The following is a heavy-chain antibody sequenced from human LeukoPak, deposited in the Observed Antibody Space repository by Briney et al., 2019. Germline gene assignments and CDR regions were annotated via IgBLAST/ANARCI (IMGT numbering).Heavy chain of an antibody. Sequence: GGSLRLSCAASGFTFSSYHMNWVRQAPGKGLEWVSYISSSGSPTHYVDSVKGRFTISRDNAKNSLYLQMTSLRDEDTAVYYCAGPTFSFDSSGYFDYWGQGTLVTVSS. CDR3: AGPTFSFDSSGYFDY. CDR1: GFTFSSYH. V-gene: IGHV3-48*02. D-gene: IGHD3-22*01. CDR2: ISSSGSPT. J-gene: IGHJ4*02.